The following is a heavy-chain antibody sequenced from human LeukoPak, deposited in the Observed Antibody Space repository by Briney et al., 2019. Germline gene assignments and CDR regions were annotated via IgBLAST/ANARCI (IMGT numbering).Heavy chain of an antibody. CDR1: GFTFSSYS. J-gene: IGHJ4*02. CDR2: ISSSSSYI. V-gene: IGHV3-21*01. CDR3: ARAAPYDSSGYYPVDY. D-gene: IGHD3-22*01. Sequence: GGSLRLSCAASGFTFSSYSMKWVRQAPGEGLEGVSSISSSSSYIYYADSVKGRFTISRDNAKNSLYLQMNSLRAEDTAVYYCARAAPYDSSGYYPVDYWGQGTLVTVSS.